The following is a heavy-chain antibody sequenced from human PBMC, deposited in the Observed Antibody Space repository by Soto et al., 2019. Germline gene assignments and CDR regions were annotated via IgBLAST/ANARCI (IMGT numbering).Heavy chain of an antibody. CDR1: GFTFSAYA. Sequence: GGSLRLSCAASGFTFSAYAMTWVRQAPGKGLEWVSALSGSGGDTYYADSVKGRFTISRDNSKNTLYLQMNSVRAEDTAVYYCARPGYYDYVWGTYLDYWGQGTLVTVSS. J-gene: IGHJ4*02. CDR3: ARPGYYDYVWGTYLDY. CDR2: LSGSGGDT. D-gene: IGHD3-16*02. V-gene: IGHV3-23*01.